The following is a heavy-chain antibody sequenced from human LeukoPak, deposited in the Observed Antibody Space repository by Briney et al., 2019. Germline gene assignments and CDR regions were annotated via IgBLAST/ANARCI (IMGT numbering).Heavy chain of an antibody. D-gene: IGHD3-22*01. CDR1: GYRFTSYW. J-gene: IGHJ4*02. CDR3: ARESTYYYDSSGYYSAADY. CDR2: IYPGDSDT. V-gene: IGHV5-51*01. Sequence: GESLKISCEGSGYRFTSYWIAWVRQMPGKGLEWMGIIYPGDSDTRSSPSFQGQVTISADKSISTAYLQWSSLKSSDTAMYYCARESTYYYDSSGYYSAADYWGQGTLVTVSS.